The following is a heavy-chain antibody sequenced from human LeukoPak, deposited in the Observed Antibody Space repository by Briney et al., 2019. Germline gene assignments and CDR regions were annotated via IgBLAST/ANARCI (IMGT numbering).Heavy chain of an antibody. CDR2: LYSGGIT. D-gene: IGHD6-13*01. J-gene: IGHJ5*02. V-gene: IGHV3-66*01. CDR3: AREGSSSSWFDP. Sequence: GESLRLSCAASGFTFTTYWMTWVRQAPGKGLEWVSVLYSGGITYSADSVKGRFTMSRDISKNTLYLEMNSLRVEDTAVYYCAREGSSSSWFDPWGQGTLVTVSS. CDR1: GFTFTTYW.